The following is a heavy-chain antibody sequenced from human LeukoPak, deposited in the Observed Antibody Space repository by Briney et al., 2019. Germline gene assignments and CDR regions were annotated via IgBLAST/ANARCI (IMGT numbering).Heavy chain of an antibody. CDR1: GYSISSGYY. Sequence: PSETLSLTCTVSGYSISSGYYWGWIRPPPGKGLEWIGSIYHSGSTYYNPSLKSRVTISVDTSKNQFSLKLSSVTAADTAVYYCARGWFGELSHDNWFDPWGQGTLVTVSS. J-gene: IGHJ5*02. D-gene: IGHD3-10*01. CDR3: ARGWFGELSHDNWFDP. V-gene: IGHV4-38-2*02. CDR2: IYHSGST.